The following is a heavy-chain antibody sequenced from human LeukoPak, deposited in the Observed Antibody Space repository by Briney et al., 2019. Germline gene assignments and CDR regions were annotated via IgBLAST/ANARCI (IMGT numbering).Heavy chain of an antibody. Sequence: PGGSLRLSCAASGFTSNNYYMSWIRQAPGKGLEWVGFIRSKAYGGTTEYAASVKGRFTISRDDSKSIAYLQMNSLKTEDTAVYYCTGYCSSTSCLYYYYMDVWGKGTTVTVSS. CDR2: IRSKAYGGTT. J-gene: IGHJ6*03. D-gene: IGHD2-2*01. V-gene: IGHV3-49*03. CDR3: TGYCSSTSCLYYYYMDV. CDR1: GFTSNNYY.